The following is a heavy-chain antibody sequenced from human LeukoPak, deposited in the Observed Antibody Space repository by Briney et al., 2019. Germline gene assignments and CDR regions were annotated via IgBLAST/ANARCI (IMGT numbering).Heavy chain of an antibody. CDR2: IYPGDSDT. V-gene: IGHV5-51*01. J-gene: IGHJ4*02. D-gene: IGHD6-6*01. CDR3: ARQEYSSSSSDY. Sequence: GESLKISCKGSGYSFTSYWIGWVRQMPGKGLEWMGIIYPGDSDTIYSPSFQGHVSISADKSIRTAYLQWSSLKASDTAMYYCARQEYSSSSSDYWGQGTLVPVSS. CDR1: GYSFTSYW.